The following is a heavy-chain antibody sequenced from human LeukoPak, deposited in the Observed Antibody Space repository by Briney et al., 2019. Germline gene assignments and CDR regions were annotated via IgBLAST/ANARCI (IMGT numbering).Heavy chain of an antibody. CDR3: TRDRVD. D-gene: IGHD3-3*01. V-gene: IGHV3-72*01. Sequence: GGSLRLSCAVSGFTSSDHYMDWVREAPGKGLEWVGRSGTKAKSYTTEYAASVKGRFTISRDDSKNSLYLQMNSLKTEDTAVYYCTRDRVDWGQGTLVTVSS. J-gene: IGHJ4*02. CDR1: GFTSSDHY. CDR2: SGTKAKSYTT.